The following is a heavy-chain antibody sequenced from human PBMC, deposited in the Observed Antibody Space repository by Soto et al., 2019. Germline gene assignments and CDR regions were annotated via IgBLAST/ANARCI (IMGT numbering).Heavy chain of an antibody. CDR3: ARSFGVAADGPFDY. J-gene: IGHJ4*02. CDR1: GGSISCGGYY. V-gene: IGHV4-31*03. CDR2: IYYSGST. D-gene: IGHD6-13*01. Sequence: QVQLQESGPGLVKPSQTLSLTCTVSGGSISCGGYYWSGIRQHPGKGLEWIGYIYYSGSTYYNPSLKSRVTISADTSKNQFSLKLSSVTAAATAVYYCARSFGVAADGPFDYWGQGNLGTVSS.